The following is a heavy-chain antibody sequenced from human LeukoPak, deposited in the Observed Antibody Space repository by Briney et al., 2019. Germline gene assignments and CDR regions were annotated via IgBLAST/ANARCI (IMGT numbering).Heavy chain of an antibody. J-gene: IGHJ4*02. D-gene: IGHD3-3*01. CDR1: EYTFTGYY. CDR2: INPNSGGT. CDR3: ARGYYDFWSGSDPNFDY. V-gene: IGHV1-2*02. Sequence: ASVKVSCKASEYTFTGYYMHWVRPAPGQGLEWMGWINPNSGGTNYAQKFQGRVTMTRDTSISTAYMELSRLKSDDTAVYYSARGYYDFWSGSDPNFDYWGQGTLVTVSS.